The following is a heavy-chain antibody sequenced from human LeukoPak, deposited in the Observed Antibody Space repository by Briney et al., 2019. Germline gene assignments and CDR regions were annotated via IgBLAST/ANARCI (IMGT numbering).Heavy chain of an antibody. D-gene: IGHD3-10*01. Sequence: GGSLRLSCPAAGFTFSDYYMSWIRQAPGKGLEWVSYISTSSSYTNYGDSVKGRFTISRDNAKNSLYLQMNTLRVEDTAVYYCARRGGFDYWGQGTLVTVSA. CDR3: ARRGGFDY. CDR2: ISTSSSYT. CDR1: GFTFSDYY. V-gene: IGHV3-11*06. J-gene: IGHJ4*02.